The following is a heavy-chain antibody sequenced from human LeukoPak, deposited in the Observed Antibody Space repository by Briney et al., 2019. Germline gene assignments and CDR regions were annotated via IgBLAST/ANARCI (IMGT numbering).Heavy chain of an antibody. V-gene: IGHV3-7*01. CDR3: AREGLGPPVGNSSGWYNYYYGMDV. J-gene: IGHJ6*02. CDR1: GFTFSSYW. CDR2: IKQDGSEK. D-gene: IGHD6-19*01. Sequence: PGGSLRLSCAASGFTFSSYWMSWVRQAPGKGLEWVANIKQDGSEKYYVDSVKGRLTISRDNAKNSLYLQMNSLRAEDTAVYYCAREGLGPPVGNSSGWYNYYYGMDVWGQGTTVTVSS.